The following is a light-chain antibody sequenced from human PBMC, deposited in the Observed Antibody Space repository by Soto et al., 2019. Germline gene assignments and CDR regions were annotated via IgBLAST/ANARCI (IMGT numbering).Light chain of an antibody. CDR2: QVT. J-gene: IGLJ1*01. V-gene: IGLV2-14*01. Sequence: QSVLTQPASVSGSLGQSITISCTGTTRDIAGYNYISWYQQLPGKAPKLMIYQVTIRPSGISNRFSGSKSGNTASLTISGLQAEDEADYYCTSFSSSTSLYVFGTGTKLT. CDR3: TSFSSSTSLYV. CDR1: TRDIAGYNY.